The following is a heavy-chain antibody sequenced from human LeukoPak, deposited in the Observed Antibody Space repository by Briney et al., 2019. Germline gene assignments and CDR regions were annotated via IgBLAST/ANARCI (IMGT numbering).Heavy chain of an antibody. CDR2: INHSGST. CDR3: ARVGYDFWSGYDAFDI. CDR1: GGSISSGGYY. D-gene: IGHD3-3*01. V-gene: IGHV4-39*07. J-gene: IGHJ3*02. Sequence: SETLSLTCTVSGGSISSGGYYWSWIRQPPGKGLEWIGEINHSGSTNYNPSLKSRVTISVDTSKNQFSLKLSSVTAADTAVYYCARVGYDFWSGYDAFDIWGQGTMVTVSS.